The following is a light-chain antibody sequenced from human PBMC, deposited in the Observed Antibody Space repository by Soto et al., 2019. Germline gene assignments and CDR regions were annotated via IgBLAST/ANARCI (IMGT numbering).Light chain of an antibody. Sequence: EIVLTQSPGTLSLSPGERATLSCRASKSVSSSYLAWYQQKPGQAPRVLMYGASSRATGIPERFSGSGSGTDFTLTISRLEPEDFELYYCQQYGSSPITFGQGTRLEIK. CDR1: KSVSSSY. CDR3: QQYGSSPIT. CDR2: GAS. J-gene: IGKJ5*01. V-gene: IGKV3-20*01.